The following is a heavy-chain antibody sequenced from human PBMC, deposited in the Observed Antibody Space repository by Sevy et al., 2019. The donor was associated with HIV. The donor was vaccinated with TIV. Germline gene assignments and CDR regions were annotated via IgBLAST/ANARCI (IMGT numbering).Heavy chain of an antibody. CDR1: GFTFSYYD. J-gene: IGHJ4*02. V-gene: IGHV3-21*04. Sequence: GGSLRLSCAASGFTFSYYDMNWVRQAPGKGLEWVSSIRSGSSYIFYADSVKGRFTISRDNAKNSLYLQMNSLRAEDTAVYYCAGPLNYYDSPSAYWGQGTLVTVSS. CDR3: AGPLNYYDSPSAY. D-gene: IGHD3-22*01. CDR2: IRSGSSYI.